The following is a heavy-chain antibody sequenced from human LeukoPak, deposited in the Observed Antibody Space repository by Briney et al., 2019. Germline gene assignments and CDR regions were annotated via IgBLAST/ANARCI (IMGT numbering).Heavy chain of an antibody. CDR1: GNYW. V-gene: IGHV3-74*01. J-gene: IGHJ4*02. CDR2: INSDGSWT. CDR3: VSFYETY. D-gene: IGHD2/OR15-2a*01. Sequence: GGSLRLSCAASGNYWTHWVRQVPGKGLVWVSHINSDGSWTSYADSVKGRFTISKDNAKNTVYLQMNSLRAEDTAVYYCVSFYETYWGRGTLVTVSS.